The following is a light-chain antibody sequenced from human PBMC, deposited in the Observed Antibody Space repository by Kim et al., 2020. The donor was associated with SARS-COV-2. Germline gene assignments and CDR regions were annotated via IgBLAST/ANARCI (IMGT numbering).Light chain of an antibody. CDR3: SSYAGRQNLV. Sequence: GQSVTISCTGTSSDIGGYNFVAWYQQHPGKAPKVMIYEVNKRPSGVPDRFSGSKSGNTASLTVYGLQAEDEADYYCSSYAGRQNLVFGGGTQLTVL. CDR1: SSDIGGYNF. J-gene: IGLJ2*01. V-gene: IGLV2-8*01. CDR2: EVN.